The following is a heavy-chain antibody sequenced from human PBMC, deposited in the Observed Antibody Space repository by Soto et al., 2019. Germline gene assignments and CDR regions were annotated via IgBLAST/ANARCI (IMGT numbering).Heavy chain of an antibody. D-gene: IGHD6-13*01. CDR1: GFTFSGYW. Sequence: EVQLVESGGGLVQPGGSLRLSCAASGFTFSGYWMHWVRQAPGKGPVWVSRINNDGRGTTYADSVKGRFTISRDNARNTLYLQMNSLRAEDTAVYYCARVCAGVAAYPFLDYWGQGTLVTVSS. CDR3: ARVCAGVAAYPFLDY. CDR2: INNDGRGT. V-gene: IGHV3-74*01. J-gene: IGHJ4*02.